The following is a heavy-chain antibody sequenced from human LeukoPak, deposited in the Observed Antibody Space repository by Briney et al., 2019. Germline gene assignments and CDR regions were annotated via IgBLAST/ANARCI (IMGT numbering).Heavy chain of an antibody. J-gene: IGHJ4*02. CDR1: GFTFSSYA. CDR2: ISGSGGST. D-gene: IGHD2-2*02. Sequence: GGSLRLSCAASGFTFSSYAMSWVRQAPGKGLEWVSAISGSGGSTYYADSVKGRFTISRDNSKNTLYLQMNSLRAEDTAVYYCAKDQGGCSSTSCYSRIFDYWGQGTLVTVSS. V-gene: IGHV3-23*01. CDR3: AKDQGGCSSTSCYSRIFDY.